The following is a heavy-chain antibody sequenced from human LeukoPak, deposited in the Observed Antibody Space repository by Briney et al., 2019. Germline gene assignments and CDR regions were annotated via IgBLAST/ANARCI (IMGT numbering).Heavy chain of an antibody. D-gene: IGHD2-2*01. Sequence: GGSLRLSCAASGFTFSSYSMNWVRQAPGKGLEWVSYISSSSSTIYYADSVKGRFTISRDNAKNSLYLQMNSLRAEDTAVYYCARDQGIVVPAAMPDAFDIWGQGTMVTVSS. J-gene: IGHJ3*02. V-gene: IGHV3-48*01. CDR1: GFTFSSYS. CDR2: ISSSSSTI. CDR3: ARDQGIVVPAAMPDAFDI.